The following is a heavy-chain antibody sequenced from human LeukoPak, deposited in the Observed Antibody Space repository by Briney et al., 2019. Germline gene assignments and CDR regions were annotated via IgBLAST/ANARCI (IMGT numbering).Heavy chain of an antibody. J-gene: IGHJ5*02. CDR3: ARRGEDYGDYDGWFDP. V-gene: IGHV1-46*01. CDR1: GYTFTSYY. CDR2: INPSGGST. Sequence: GASVKVSCKASGYTFTSYYTHWVRQAPGQGLEWMGIINPSGGSTSYAQKFQGRVTMTRDTSTSTVYMELSSLRSEDTAVYYCARRGEDYGDYDGWFDPWGQGTLVTVSS. D-gene: IGHD4-17*01.